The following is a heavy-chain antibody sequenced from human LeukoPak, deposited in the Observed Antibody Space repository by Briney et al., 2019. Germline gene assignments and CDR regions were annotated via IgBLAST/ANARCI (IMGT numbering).Heavy chain of an antibody. CDR3: ARVVGYDSSGYPDY. V-gene: IGHV1-2*02. J-gene: IGHJ4*02. Sequence: ASVKLSCTASGYTFTGYYMHWVRQAPGQGLEWMGWINPNSGGTNYAQKLQGRFTMTRDTSISTAYMELSRLRSDDTAVYYCARVVGYDSSGYPDYWGQGTLVTVSS. D-gene: IGHD3-22*01. CDR2: INPNSGGT. CDR1: GYTFTGYY.